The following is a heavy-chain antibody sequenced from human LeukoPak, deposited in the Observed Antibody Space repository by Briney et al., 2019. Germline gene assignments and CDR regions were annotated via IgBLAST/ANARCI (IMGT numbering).Heavy chain of an antibody. CDR2: INPNSGDT. CDR1: GYTFTGYY. V-gene: IGHV1-2*02. J-gene: IGHJ4*02. CDR3: ATVPYYYDSSGYRVPDY. Sequence: GASVKVSCKASGYTFTGYYMHWVRQAPGQGLEWMGWINPNSGDTNYAQKFQGRVTMTRDTSISTAYMELSRLRSDDTAVYYCATVPYYYDSSGYRVPDYWGQGTLVTVSS. D-gene: IGHD3-22*01.